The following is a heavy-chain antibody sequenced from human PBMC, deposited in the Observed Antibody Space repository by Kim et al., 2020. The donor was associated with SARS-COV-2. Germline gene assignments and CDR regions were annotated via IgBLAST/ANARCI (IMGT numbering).Heavy chain of an antibody. J-gene: IGHJ3*02. CDR1: GFTFSDYY. Sequence: GGSLRLSCAASGFTFSDYYMSWIRQAPGKGLEWVSYISSSSSYTKYADSVKGRFTFSRDNAKNSLYVQMNSLRAEDTAVYYCARERLITIFGVVINDAFDIWGQGTMVTVSS. V-gene: IGHV3-11*05. CDR3: ARERLITIFGVVINDAFDI. D-gene: IGHD3-3*01. CDR2: ISSSSSYT.